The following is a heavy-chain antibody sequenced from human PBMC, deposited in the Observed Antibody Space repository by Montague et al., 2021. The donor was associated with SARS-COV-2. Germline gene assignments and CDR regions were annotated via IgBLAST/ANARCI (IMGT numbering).Heavy chain of an antibody. CDR3: AHRGDLWVGPYFDY. Sequence: PALVKPTQTLTLTCTFSGFSLSTRGVGVGWIRQPPGKALEWLALIYWDDDKRYSPSLKSRLTITKDTSKNQVVLTMTNMDPVDTATYYCAHRGDLWVGPYFDYWGQGTLVTVSS. J-gene: IGHJ4*02. V-gene: IGHV2-5*02. D-gene: IGHD2-21*02. CDR2: IYWDDDK. CDR1: GFSLSTRGVG.